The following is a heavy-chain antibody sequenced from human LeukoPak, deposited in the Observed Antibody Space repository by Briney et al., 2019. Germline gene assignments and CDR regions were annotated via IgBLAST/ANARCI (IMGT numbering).Heavy chain of an antibody. CDR1: GGSISSSSYY. J-gene: IGHJ4*02. V-gene: IGHV4-39*07. CDR2: NYSGST. Sequence: SGTLSLTCTVSGGSISSSSYYWGWIRQPPGKGLEWIGSNYSGSTYYNPSLKSRVTISVDTSKNQFSLKLSSVTAADTAVYYCARGGWNKFDYWGQGTLVTVSS. D-gene: IGHD3-22*01. CDR3: ARGGWNKFDY.